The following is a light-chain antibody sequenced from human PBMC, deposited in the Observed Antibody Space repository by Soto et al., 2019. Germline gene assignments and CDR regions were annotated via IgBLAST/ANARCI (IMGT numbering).Light chain of an antibody. CDR1: QGISNY. J-gene: IGKJ2*01. Sequence: DIQVTQSPSSLSASVGHRVTITCRGSQGISNYLAWYQQKPGKVPNLLIYAAYTLQSEVPSRFSGSGSGTDFTLTISSLQPEDVATYYCQKYNSAPMYTFGQGTKVDIK. V-gene: IGKV1-27*01. CDR3: QKYNSAPMYT. CDR2: AAY.